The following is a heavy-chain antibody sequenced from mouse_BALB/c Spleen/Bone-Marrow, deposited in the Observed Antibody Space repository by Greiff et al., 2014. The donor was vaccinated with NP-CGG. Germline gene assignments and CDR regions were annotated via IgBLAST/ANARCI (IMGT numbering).Heavy chain of an antibody. CDR2: INPGSGGT. Sequence: VQLQQSGPELVRPGTSVKVSCKASGYAFTNYLMEWIKQRPGQGLEWIGVINPGSGGTNYNEKFKGKATLTADKSSSTAYMQLSGLTSDDSAVYFCARRIYYAMGYWGQGTTLTVSS. CDR1: GYAFTNYL. J-gene: IGHJ2*01. D-gene: IGHD2-1*01. V-gene: IGHV1-54*01. CDR3: ARRIYYAMGY.